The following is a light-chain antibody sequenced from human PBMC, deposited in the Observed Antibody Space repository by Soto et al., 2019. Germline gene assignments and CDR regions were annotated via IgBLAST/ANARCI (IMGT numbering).Light chain of an antibody. Sequence: EIVLTQSPGTLSLSPGKRATLSCRASQTISSSSLAWYQQSPGQAPRLLIYGASSRATGVPDRFSGRGSGTDFTLTISRLEPEDFAVYYCQHYGTSDPVTVGPGTKVDIK. CDR2: GAS. CDR3: QHYGTSDPVT. J-gene: IGKJ3*01. V-gene: IGKV3-20*01. CDR1: QTISSSS.